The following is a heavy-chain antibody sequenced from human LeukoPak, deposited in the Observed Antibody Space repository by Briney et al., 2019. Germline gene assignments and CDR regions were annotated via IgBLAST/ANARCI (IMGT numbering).Heavy chain of an antibody. CDR1: GGTFSSYA. CDR2: IIPIFGTA. Sequence: SVKVSCKASGGTFSSYAISWVRQAPGQGLEWMGGIIPIFGTANYAQKFQGRVTITADESTSTAYMELSSLRSEDTAVYYCAREGSGSYYFDYWGQGTLVTVSS. V-gene: IGHV1-69*01. CDR3: AREGSGSYYFDY. J-gene: IGHJ4*02. D-gene: IGHD1-26*01.